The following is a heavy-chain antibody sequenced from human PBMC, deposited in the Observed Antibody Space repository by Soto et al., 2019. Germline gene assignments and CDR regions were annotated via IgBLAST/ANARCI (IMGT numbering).Heavy chain of an antibody. D-gene: IGHD3-10*01. CDR2: INAGNGNT. CDR1: GYTFTIYA. CDR3: AREFSWFGELIASDY. J-gene: IGHJ4*02. Sequence: QVQLVQSGAEVKKPGASVKDSCKPSGYTFTIYAMHWVRQAPGQRLEWMGWINAGNGNTKYSQKFQGRVTITRDPSASTAYMELSRLRSEDTAVYYCAREFSWFGELIASDYWGQGTLVTVSS. V-gene: IGHV1-3*01.